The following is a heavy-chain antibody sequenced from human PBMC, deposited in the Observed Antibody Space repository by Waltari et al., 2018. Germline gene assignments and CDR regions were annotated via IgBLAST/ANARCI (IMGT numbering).Heavy chain of an antibody. CDR3: ARDYCDRTNCHGMDV. V-gene: IGHV3-30*04. D-gene: IGHD3-22*01. Sequence: QVQLVESGGGVVQPGRSLRVSCAASEFPFSSYALHWVRQAPGKGLEWVAVISYNERNIYYVDSVKGRFTISRDNSQKMLYLQMNSLRAEDTAVYYCARDYCDRTNCHGMDVWGRGTTVTVSS. CDR2: ISYNERNI. CDR1: EFPFSSYA. J-gene: IGHJ6*02.